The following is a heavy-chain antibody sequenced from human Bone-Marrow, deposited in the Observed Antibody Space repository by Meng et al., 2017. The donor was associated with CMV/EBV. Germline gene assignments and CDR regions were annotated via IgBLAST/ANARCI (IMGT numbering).Heavy chain of an antibody. D-gene: IGHD6-19*01. J-gene: IGHJ4*02. CDR3: ARSSGWSRFDY. CDR2: INPNDDT. Sequence: QGKLVQPGPAVKKLEASVKVSCKASGYTVTDYYIHWVRQAPGQWLEWMGWINPNDDTNYAQNFQGRVTMTRDMSINTVYMELSRLTSDDTAVYYCARSSGWSRFDYWGLGTLVTVSS. V-gene: IGHV1-2*02. CDR1: GYTVTDYY.